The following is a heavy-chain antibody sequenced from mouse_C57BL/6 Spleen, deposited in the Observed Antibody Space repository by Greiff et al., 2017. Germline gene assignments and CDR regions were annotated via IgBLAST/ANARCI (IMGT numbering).Heavy chain of an antibody. CDR3: ARGRQGYAMDY. V-gene: IGHV1-54*01. D-gene: IGHD3-2*01. CDR2: INPGSGGT. Sequence: QVQLQQSGAELVRPGTSVKVSCQASGYAFTNYLIEWVKQRPGQGLEWIGVINPGSGGTNYNEKFKGKATLTADKSSSTAYMQLSSLTSEDSAVYFCARGRQGYAMDYWGQGTSVTVSS. J-gene: IGHJ4*01. CDR1: GYAFTNYL.